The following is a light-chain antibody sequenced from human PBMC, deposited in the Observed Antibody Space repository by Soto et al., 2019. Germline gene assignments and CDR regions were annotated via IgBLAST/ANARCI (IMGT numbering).Light chain of an antibody. CDR1: QSVSSNY. V-gene: IGKV3-20*01. CDR3: QQYGSSPT. Sequence: EIVLTQSPGTLSLSPGERATLSCRPSQSVSSNYLAWYQQKPDQAPRLVIYNVSGRATGIPDRFSCSGSGTDFTLTISRLEPEDFAVYYCQQYGSSPTFGQGTKVEIK. J-gene: IGKJ1*01. CDR2: NVS.